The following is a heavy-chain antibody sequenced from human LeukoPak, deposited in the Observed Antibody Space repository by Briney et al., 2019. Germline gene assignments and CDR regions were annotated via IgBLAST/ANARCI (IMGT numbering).Heavy chain of an antibody. CDR2: TYYRSKWYY. J-gene: IGHJ6*02. D-gene: IGHD1-14*01. CDR1: GDSVSSIRVA. CDR3: SLARSGYHYGMDV. Sequence: SQTLSLTCAISGDSVSSIRVAWNWIRQSPSRGLDWLGRTYYRSKWYYEYAVSVKSRINISPDTSKNQFSLQLTSVTPEDTAVYYCSLARSGYHYGMDVWGQGTTVTVSS. V-gene: IGHV6-1*01.